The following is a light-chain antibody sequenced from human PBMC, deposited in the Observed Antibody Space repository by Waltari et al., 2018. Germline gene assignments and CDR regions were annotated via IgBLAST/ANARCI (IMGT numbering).Light chain of an antibody. V-gene: IGLV2-14*01. CDR3: SSYTSNNIWV. CDR2: DVS. CDR1: SSDVGGYNY. J-gene: IGLJ3*02. Sequence: QSALTQPASVSGSPGQSITISCTGTSSDVGGYNYVSWYQQHQGKAPKFMIYDVSQRPSWVSDRFSGSKSGNTASLTISGLQAEDEADYYCSSYTSNNIWVFGGGTKLTVL.